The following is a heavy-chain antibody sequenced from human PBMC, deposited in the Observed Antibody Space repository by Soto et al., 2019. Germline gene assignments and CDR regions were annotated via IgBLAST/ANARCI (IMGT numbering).Heavy chain of an antibody. V-gene: IGHV3-23*01. D-gene: IGHD1-26*01. J-gene: IGHJ4*02. CDR3: ARVGPWELLIYFDY. CDR1: GFTFSSYA. Sequence: EVQLLESGGGLVQPGGSLRLSCAASGFTFSSYAMSWVRQAPGKGLEWVSAISGSGGSTYYADSVKGRFTISRDNXXNALYLQMRSLRAEDTAVYYCARVGPWELLIYFDYWGQGTLVTVSS. CDR2: ISGSGGST.